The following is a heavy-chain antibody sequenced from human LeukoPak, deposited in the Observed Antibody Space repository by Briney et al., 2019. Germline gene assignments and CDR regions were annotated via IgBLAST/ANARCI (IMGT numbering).Heavy chain of an antibody. V-gene: IGHV1-69*04. CDR3: ARDRIGSSSAPIDY. J-gene: IGHJ4*02. CDR1: GGTFSSYA. D-gene: IGHD6-6*01. Sequence: SVKVSCKASGGTFSSYAISWVRQAPGQGLEWMGRIIPIFGIANYAQKFQGRVAITADKSTSTAYMELSSLRSEDTAVYYCARDRIGSSSAPIDYWGQGTLVTVSS. CDR2: IIPIFGIA.